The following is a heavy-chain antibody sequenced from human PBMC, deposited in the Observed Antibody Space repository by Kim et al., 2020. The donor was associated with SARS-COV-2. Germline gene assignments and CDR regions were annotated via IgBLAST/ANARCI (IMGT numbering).Heavy chain of an antibody. CDR3: AKEVSSITIFGVVTRGGMEV. D-gene: IGHD3-3*01. CDR1: GFTFSSYA. V-gene: IGHV3-23*01. Sequence: GGSLRLSCAASGFTFSSYAMSWVRQAPGKGLEWVSAISGSGGSTYYADSVKGRFTISRDNSKNTLYLQMNSLRAEDTAVYYCAKEVSSITIFGVVTRGGMEVWGAGATVTVSS. CDR2: ISGSGGST. J-gene: IGHJ6*04.